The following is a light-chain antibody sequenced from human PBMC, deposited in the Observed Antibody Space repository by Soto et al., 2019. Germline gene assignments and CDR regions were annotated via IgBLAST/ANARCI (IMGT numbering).Light chain of an antibody. CDR2: DVS. V-gene: IGLV2-11*01. CDR1: SNDVGGYNF. Sequence: QSVLTRPRSVSGSPGQSVTISCTGTSNDVGGYNFGSWYQQHPGKVPKLFIYDVSRRPSGVPDRFSGSKSGNTASLTISGLQAEDDADYYCSSYAGSYTLVFGAGTKLTVL. CDR3: SSYAGSYTLV. J-gene: IGLJ2*01.